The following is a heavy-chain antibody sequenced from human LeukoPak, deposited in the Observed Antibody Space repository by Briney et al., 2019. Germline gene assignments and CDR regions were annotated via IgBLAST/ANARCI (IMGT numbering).Heavy chain of an antibody. D-gene: IGHD1-7*01. V-gene: IGHV1-8*01. Sequence: ASVKVSCKASGYTFTSYDINWVRQATGQGLEWMGWMNPNSGNTGYAQKFQGRVTMTRNTSISTAYMELSSLRSEDTAVYYCARDTITGTIYYYYYYGMDVWGQGTTVAVSS. CDR2: MNPNSGNT. CDR1: GYTFTSYD. CDR3: ARDTITGTIYYYYYYGMDV. J-gene: IGHJ6*02.